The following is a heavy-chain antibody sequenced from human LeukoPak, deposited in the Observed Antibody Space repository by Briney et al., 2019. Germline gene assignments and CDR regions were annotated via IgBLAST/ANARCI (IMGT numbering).Heavy chain of an antibody. CDR1: GFTFSNYA. CDR2: ITGRADYT. D-gene: IGHD1-1*01. V-gene: IGHV3-23*01. CDR3: AKDYLGQLVLFDI. J-gene: IGHJ3*02. Sequence: AAGSLRCSSAASGFTFSNYAMIWVRQAPGKGLKGVSTITGRADYTFYADSGKGWFTVSRDNSKNTLHLQMNSLTVEDTAAYYCAKDYLGQLVLFDIWGQGTMVTVSS.